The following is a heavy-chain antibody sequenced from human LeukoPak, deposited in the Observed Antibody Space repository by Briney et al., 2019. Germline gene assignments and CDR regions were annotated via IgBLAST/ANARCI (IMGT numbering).Heavy chain of an antibody. D-gene: IGHD1-7*01. CDR2: TRYDGVNK. J-gene: IGHJ4*02. V-gene: IGHV3-30*02. Sequence: GGSLRLSCAASGFTFSTYSMHWVRQAPGKGLEWVTFTRYDGVNKYYADSVKGRFTISRGNSKSTLYLQMNSLRTEDTAVYYCAASGPVGGNWYSTDFWGQGTLVTVSS. CDR3: AASGPVGGNWYSTDF. CDR1: GFTFSTYS.